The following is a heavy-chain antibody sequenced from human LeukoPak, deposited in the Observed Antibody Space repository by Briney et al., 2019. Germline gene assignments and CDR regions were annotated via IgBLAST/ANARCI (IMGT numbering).Heavy chain of an antibody. CDR2: INQDGSQK. D-gene: IGHD3-22*01. V-gene: IGHV3-7*05. CDR1: GFTFSRHW. CDR3: ARDDRDSSGYPAPDY. Sequence: GGSLRLSCAASGFTFSRHWMSWVPQAPGKGLEWMATINQDGSQKYYVDSVRGRFTISRDNAKNSLYLQMNSLRAEDTAVYYCARDDRDSSGYPAPDYWGQGTLVTVSS. J-gene: IGHJ4*02.